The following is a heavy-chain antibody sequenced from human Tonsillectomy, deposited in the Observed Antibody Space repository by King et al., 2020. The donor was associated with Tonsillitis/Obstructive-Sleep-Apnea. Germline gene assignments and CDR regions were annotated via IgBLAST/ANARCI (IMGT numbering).Heavy chain of an antibody. D-gene: IGHD6-6*01. V-gene: IGHV3-48*03. CDR3: ASLGIAARPGY. CDR2: ISSSGSTI. CDR1: GFTFSSYE. J-gene: IGHJ4*02. Sequence: VQLVESGGGLVQPGGSLRLSCAASGFTFSSYEMNWVRQAPGKGLEWVSYISSSGSTIYYEDSVKGRFTISRDNAKNSLYLQMNSLRAEDTAVYYCASLGIAARPGYWGQGTLVTVSS.